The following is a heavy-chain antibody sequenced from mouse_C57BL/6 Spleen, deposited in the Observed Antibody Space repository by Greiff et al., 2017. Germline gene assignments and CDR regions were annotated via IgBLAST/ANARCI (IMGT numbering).Heavy chain of an antibody. Sequence: QVTLKESGPGILQSSQTLSLTCSFSGFSLSTSGMGVSWIRQPSGKGLEWLAHIYWDDDKRYNPSLKSRLTISKDTSRNQVFLKITSVDTADTATYYCARRHDGYLYAMDYWGQGTSVTVSS. V-gene: IGHV8-12*01. J-gene: IGHJ4*01. CDR3: ARRHDGYLYAMDY. CDR1: GFSLSTSGMG. CDR2: IYWDDDK. D-gene: IGHD2-3*01.